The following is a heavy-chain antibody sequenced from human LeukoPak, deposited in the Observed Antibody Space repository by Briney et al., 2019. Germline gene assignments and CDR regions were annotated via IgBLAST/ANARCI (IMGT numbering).Heavy chain of an antibody. Sequence: SETLSLTCAVYGGSFSGYYWSWIRQPPGKGLEWIGEINLSGSTNYNPSLKSRVTISVDTSKNQFSLKLSSVTAADTAVYYCARRGCSSTSCPVGGYYYFGMDVWGKGTTVTVSS. CDR1: GGSFSGYY. J-gene: IGHJ6*04. CDR3: ARRGCSSTSCPVGGYYYFGMDV. CDR2: INLSGST. V-gene: IGHV4-34*01. D-gene: IGHD2-2*01.